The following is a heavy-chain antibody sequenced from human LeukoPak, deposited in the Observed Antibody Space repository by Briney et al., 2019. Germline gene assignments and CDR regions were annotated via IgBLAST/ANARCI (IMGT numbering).Heavy chain of an antibody. J-gene: IGHJ4*02. V-gene: IGHV4-61*05. D-gene: IGHD3-10*01. CDR1: GDSISTSNSY. CDR3: ARAVGGDGSGSL. CDR2: IYYRVTS. Sequence: SETLSLTCTVSGDSISTSNSYWGWIRQPPGKGLEWIGYIYYRVTSDYNPSLKSRVTMSVDMSTRQISLKLSSVTAADTAVYYCARAVGGDGSGSLWGPGTLVTVSS.